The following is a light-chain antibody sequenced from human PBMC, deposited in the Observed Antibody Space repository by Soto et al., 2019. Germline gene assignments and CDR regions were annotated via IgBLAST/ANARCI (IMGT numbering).Light chain of an antibody. Sequence: EIVMTQSPASLSVSPGDGATLSCRASQSVASNVAWYQQKPGQGPRLLIHGASTRAVGVPARFSGSGSGTDLAFSINSLQSEDFAVYYCQQYHNWPPQYTFGQGTKLQIK. CDR2: GAS. V-gene: IGKV3-15*01. CDR1: QSVASN. J-gene: IGKJ2*01. CDR3: QQYHNWPPQYT.